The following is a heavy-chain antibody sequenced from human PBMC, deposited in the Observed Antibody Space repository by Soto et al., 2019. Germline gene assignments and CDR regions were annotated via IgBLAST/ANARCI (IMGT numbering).Heavy chain of an antibody. V-gene: IGHV6-1*01. J-gene: IGHJ5*02. CDR3: ARDIGCEP. Sequence: QVQLQQSGPGLVKPSQTLSLTCAISGDSVSSTGAAWNWIRQSPSRGLEWLGRTYYRSKWYHESALSVKGQITINPDTSKNQFSLQLNSVTPEDTALYYCARDIGCEPWGQGTLVTVSS. CDR2: TYYRSKWYH. CDR1: GDSVSSTGAA. D-gene: IGHD6-19*01.